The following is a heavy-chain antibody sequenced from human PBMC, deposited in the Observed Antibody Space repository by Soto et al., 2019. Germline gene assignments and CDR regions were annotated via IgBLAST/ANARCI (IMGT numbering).Heavy chain of an antibody. J-gene: IGHJ6*02. CDR2: INHSGST. D-gene: IGHD2-2*01. CDR1: GGSFSSYY. CDR3: ARDVGGYCSSTSCYRYYYGMDV. Sequence: SETLSLTCAVYGGSFSSYYWGWIRQPPGKGLEWIGEINHSGSTNYNPSLKSRVTISVDTSKNQLSLKLSSVTAADTAVYYCARDVGGYCSSTSCYRYYYGMDVWGQGTTVTVSS. V-gene: IGHV4-34*01.